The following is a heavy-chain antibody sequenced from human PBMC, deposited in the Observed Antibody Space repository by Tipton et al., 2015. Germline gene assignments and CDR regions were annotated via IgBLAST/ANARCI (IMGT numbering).Heavy chain of an antibody. Sequence: GLVKPSETLSLTCAVYGGSFSDYYWHWIRQPPGKGLEWIGEVNHSGRNNYNLSLKSRVTISVDKFKNQFSLELNSVTAADTAVYYCARGVSRGAIPGRFDFWGQGTPVTVSS. V-gene: IGHV4-34*01. D-gene: IGHD3-10*01. J-gene: IGHJ4*02. CDR3: ARGVSRGAIPGRFDF. CDR2: VNHSGRN. CDR1: GGSFSDYY.